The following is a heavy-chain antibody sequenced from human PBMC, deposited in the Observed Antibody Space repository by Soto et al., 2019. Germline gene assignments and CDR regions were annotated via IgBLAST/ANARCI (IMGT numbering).Heavy chain of an antibody. J-gene: IGHJ4*02. D-gene: IGHD4-17*01. Sequence: GESLKISCAASGFTFSNAWMNWVRQAPGKGLEWVGRIKSKTDGGTTDYAAPVKGRFTISRDDSKNTLYLQMNSLKTEDTAVYYCTTATVVNAPYYWGQGTLVTVSS. CDR2: IKSKTDGGTT. V-gene: IGHV3-15*07. CDR3: TTATVVNAPYY. CDR1: GFTFSNAW.